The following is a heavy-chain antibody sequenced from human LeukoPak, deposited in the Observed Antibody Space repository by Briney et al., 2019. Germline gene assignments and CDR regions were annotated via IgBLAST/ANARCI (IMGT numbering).Heavy chain of an antibody. CDR1: GFTFTTYA. Sequence: GGSLRLSCSASGFTFTTYAMTWVRQAPGKGLEWVSGIPGTGDTTSYADSVKGRFTISRDNSKNTLFLQMNSLRAEDTAIYYCAKEGSTAVAGYADYFQHWGQGTLVTVSS. CDR2: IPGTGDTT. D-gene: IGHD6-19*01. V-gene: IGHV3-23*01. J-gene: IGHJ1*01. CDR3: AKEGSTAVAGYADYFQH.